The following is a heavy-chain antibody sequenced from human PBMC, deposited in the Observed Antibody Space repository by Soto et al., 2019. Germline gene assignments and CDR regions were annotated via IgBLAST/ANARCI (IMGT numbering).Heavy chain of an antibody. CDR1: GFTFSSYA. D-gene: IGHD6-13*01. J-gene: IGHJ4*02. CDR2: ISGSGGST. V-gene: IGHV3-23*01. CDR3: AKENGYSSSWFEFDY. Sequence: EVQLLESGGGLVQPGGSLRLSCVASGFTFSSYAMSWVRQAPGKGPEWVSAISGSGGSTYYADSVKGRFTISRDNSKNTLYLQMNSLRAEDTAVYYCAKENGYSSSWFEFDYWGQGTLVTVSS.